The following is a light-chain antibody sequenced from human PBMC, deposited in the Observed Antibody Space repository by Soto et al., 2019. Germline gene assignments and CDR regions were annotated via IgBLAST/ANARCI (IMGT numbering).Light chain of an antibody. Sequence: QLVLTQPPSASGTPGQTITISSSGSSSNIGSNYVSWYQHLPGTAPKLLIYGNNQRPSGVSDRFSGSRSGTSAFLAISGLRSDDEADYYCAVWDDSLSGVVFGGGTKLTVL. J-gene: IGLJ3*02. V-gene: IGLV1-47*01. CDR1: SSNIGSNY. CDR3: AVWDDSLSGVV. CDR2: GNN.